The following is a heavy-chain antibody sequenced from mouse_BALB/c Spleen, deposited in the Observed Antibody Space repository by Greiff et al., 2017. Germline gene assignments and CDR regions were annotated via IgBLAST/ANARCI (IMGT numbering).Heavy chain of an antibody. CDR3: ASMVTTYYYAMDY. J-gene: IGHJ4*01. CDR2: ISYSGST. V-gene: IGHV3-8*02. Sequence: EVQVVELGPSLVKPSQTLSLTCSVTGDSITSGYWNWIRKFPGNKLEYMGYISYSGSTYYNPSLKSRISITRDTSKNQYYLQLNSVTTEDTATYYCASMVTTYYYAMDYWGQGTSVTVSS. D-gene: IGHD2-1*01. CDR1: GDSITSGY.